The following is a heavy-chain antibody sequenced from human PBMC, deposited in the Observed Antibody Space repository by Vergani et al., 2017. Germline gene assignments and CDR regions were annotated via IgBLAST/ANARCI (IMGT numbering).Heavy chain of an antibody. CDR2: IYHSGSN. Sequence: QVQLQESGPGLVKPSGTLSLTCAVSGGSISSSNWWSWVRKPPGKGLEWIGEIYHSGSNNYNPSLKRRVTISVDKSKNQFSRKLSSVTAADTAVYYCARDRRIRGFDPSFDYWGQGTLVTVSS. D-gene: IGHD5-12*01. CDR3: ARDRRIRGFDPSFDY. J-gene: IGHJ4*02. CDR1: GGSISSSNW. V-gene: IGHV4-4*02.